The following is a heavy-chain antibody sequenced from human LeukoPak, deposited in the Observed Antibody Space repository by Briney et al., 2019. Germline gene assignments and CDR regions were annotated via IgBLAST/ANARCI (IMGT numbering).Heavy chain of an antibody. CDR2: IWYDGSNK. Sequence: PGRSLRLSCAASGFTFSSYGMHWVRQAPGKGLEWVAVIWYDGSNKYYVDSVKGRFTISRDNSKNTLYLQMNSLRAEDTAVYYCAKDPIPGYYDSSGYMDYWGQGTLVTVSS. CDR1: GFTFSSYG. J-gene: IGHJ4*02. V-gene: IGHV3-33*06. D-gene: IGHD3-22*01. CDR3: AKDPIPGYYDSSGYMDY.